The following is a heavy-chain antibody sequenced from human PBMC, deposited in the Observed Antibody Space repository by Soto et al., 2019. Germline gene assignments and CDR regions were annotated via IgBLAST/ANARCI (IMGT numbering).Heavy chain of an antibody. CDR3: ARAIGYCSGGSCYTPDYYYYGMDV. V-gene: IGHV5-51*01. CDR2: IYPGDSDT. J-gene: IGHJ6*02. Sequence: GGSLKISCKGSGYSFTSYWIGWVRQMPGKGLEWMGIIYPGDSDTRYSPSFQGQVTISADKSISTAYLQWSSLKASDTAMYYCARAIGYCSGGSCYTPDYYYYGMDVWGQGTTVTVSS. CDR1: GYSFTSYW. D-gene: IGHD2-15*01.